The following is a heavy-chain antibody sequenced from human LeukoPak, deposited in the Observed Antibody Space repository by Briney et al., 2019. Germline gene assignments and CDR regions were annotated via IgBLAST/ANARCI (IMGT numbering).Heavy chain of an antibody. V-gene: IGHV3-23*01. CDR2: ISGSGGST. CDR1: GFTFSSYA. Sequence: PGGSLRLSCAASGFTFSSYAMSWVRQAPGKGLEWVSAISGSGGSTYYADSVKGRFTISRDNSKNTLYLQMNSLRAEDTAVYYCAKALGARIAAAGTLDYWGQGTLVTVSS. J-gene: IGHJ4*02. D-gene: IGHD6-13*01. CDR3: AKALGARIAAAGTLDY.